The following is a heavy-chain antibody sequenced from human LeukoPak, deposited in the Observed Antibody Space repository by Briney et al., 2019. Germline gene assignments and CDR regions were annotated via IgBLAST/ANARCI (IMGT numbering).Heavy chain of an antibody. J-gene: IGHJ4*02. CDR1: GFSFSGYG. CDR3: VVKDPPIAVDY. CDR2: INSDGSST. D-gene: IGHD4-23*01. V-gene: IGHV3-74*01. Sequence: GGSLRLSCAASGFSFSGYGMHWVRQAPGKGLVWVSRINSDGSSTSYADSVKGRFTISRDNAKNTLYLQMNSLRAEDTAVYYCVVKDPPIAVDYWGQGTLVTVSS.